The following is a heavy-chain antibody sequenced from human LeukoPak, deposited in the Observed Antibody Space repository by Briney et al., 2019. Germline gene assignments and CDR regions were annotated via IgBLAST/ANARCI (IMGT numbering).Heavy chain of an antibody. Sequence: GESLRISCKGSGYSFTSYWVGWVRQMPGKGLEWMGIIYPGDSDTRYSPSFQGQVTISADKSISTAYLQWSSLKASDTAMYYCARLRSDGQLQPVGFDPWGQGTLVTVSS. CDR1: GYSFTSYW. D-gene: IGHD1-26*01. V-gene: IGHV5-51*01. CDR3: ARLRSDGQLQPVGFDP. J-gene: IGHJ5*02. CDR2: IYPGDSDT.